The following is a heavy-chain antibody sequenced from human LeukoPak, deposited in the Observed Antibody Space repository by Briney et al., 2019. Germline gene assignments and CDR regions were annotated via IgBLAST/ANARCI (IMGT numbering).Heavy chain of an antibody. J-gene: IGHJ6*02. D-gene: IGHD5-24*01. Sequence: GGSLRLSCAASGFTFSSYSMNWVRQAPGKGLEWVSSISSSSSYIYYADSVKGRFTISRDNAKNSLYLQMNSLRAEDTAVYYCARDDSRGGYNTHYYGMDVWGQGTTVTVSS. V-gene: IGHV3-21*01. CDR2: ISSSSSYI. CDR1: GFTFSSYS. CDR3: ARDDSRGGYNTHYYGMDV.